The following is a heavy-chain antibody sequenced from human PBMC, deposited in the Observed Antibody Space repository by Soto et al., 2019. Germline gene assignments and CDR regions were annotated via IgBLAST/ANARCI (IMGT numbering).Heavy chain of an antibody. D-gene: IGHD7-27*01. CDR2: IIPIFGTA. V-gene: IGHV1-69*06. CDR1: GGTFSSYA. J-gene: IGHJ4*02. Sequence: SVKVSCKASGGTFSSYAISWVRQAPGQGLEWMGGIIPIFGTANYAQKFQGRVTITADKSTSTAHMELSRLKIEDSAVYYCTGAESPDTAYFSLYWGQGTPVTVSS. CDR3: TGAESPDTAYFSLY.